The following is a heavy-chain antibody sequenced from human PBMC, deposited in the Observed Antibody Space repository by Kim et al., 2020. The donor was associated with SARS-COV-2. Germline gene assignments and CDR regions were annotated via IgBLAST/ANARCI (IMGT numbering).Heavy chain of an antibody. Sequence: GSLRLSCAASGFTFSSYGMHWVRQAPGKGLEWVAVIWYDGSNKYYADSVKGRFTISRDNSKNTLYLQMNSLRAEDTAVYYCARDILGAGLDYWGQGTLVTVSS. J-gene: IGHJ4*02. CDR2: IWYDGSNK. V-gene: IGHV3-33*01. D-gene: IGHD3-16*01. CDR1: GFTFSSYG. CDR3: ARDILGAGLDY.